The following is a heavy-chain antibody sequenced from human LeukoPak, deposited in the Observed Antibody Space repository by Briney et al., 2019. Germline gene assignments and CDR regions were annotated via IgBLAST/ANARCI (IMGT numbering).Heavy chain of an antibody. J-gene: IGHJ6*03. CDR3: ARGSAAGPLYYYYMDV. CDR2: IYSGGST. V-gene: IGHV3-53*01. D-gene: IGHD6-13*01. CDR1: GFTVSSNY. Sequence: GGSLRLSCAASGFTVSSNYMSWVRQAPGKGLEWVSVIYSGGSTYYADSVKGRFTISRDNSKNTLYLQMKSLRAEDTAVYYCARGSAAGPLYYYYMDVWGKGTTVTVSS.